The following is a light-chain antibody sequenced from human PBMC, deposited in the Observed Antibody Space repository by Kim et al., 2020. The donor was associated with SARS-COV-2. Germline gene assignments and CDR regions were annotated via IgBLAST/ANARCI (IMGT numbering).Light chain of an antibody. CDR3: QQRSNWALYT. CDR1: QSVSSY. V-gene: IGKV3-11*01. Sequence: EIVLTQSPATLSSSPGERATLSCRASQSVSSYLAWYQQKPGQAPRLLIYDASNRATGIPARFSGSGSGTDFTLTISSLEPEDFAVYYCQQRSNWALYTFGQGTKLEI. CDR2: DAS. J-gene: IGKJ2*01.